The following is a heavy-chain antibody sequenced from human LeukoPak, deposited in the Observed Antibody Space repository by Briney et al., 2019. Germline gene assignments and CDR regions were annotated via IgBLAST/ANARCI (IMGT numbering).Heavy chain of an antibody. Sequence: SETLSLTCVVYGGSFSGYYWSWIRQPPGKGLEWIGEINHSGSTNYNPSLKSRVTISVDTSKNQFSLKLSSVTAADTAVYYCARVAPLLGYCSSTSCHYYGMDVWGQGTTVTVSS. CDR2: INHSGST. D-gene: IGHD2-2*01. V-gene: IGHV4-34*01. J-gene: IGHJ6*02. CDR1: GGSFSGYY. CDR3: ARVAPLLGYCSSTSCHYYGMDV.